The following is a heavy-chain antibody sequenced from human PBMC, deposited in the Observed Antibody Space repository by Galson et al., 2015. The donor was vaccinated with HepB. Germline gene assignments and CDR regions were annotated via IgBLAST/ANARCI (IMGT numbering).Heavy chain of an antibody. V-gene: IGHV4-39*01. CDR3: ARRRSGDGWEY. J-gene: IGHJ4*02. CDR1: DGSIRSSSFC. Sequence: ETLSLTCTVSDGSIRSSSFCWGWIRQTPGKGLDWIGSSYYSGSTNYNASLKSRVTISVDTSKNQFSLKLSSVTAADTAIYYCARRRSGDGWEYWGQGTLVTVSS. CDR2: SYYSGST. D-gene: IGHD7-27*01.